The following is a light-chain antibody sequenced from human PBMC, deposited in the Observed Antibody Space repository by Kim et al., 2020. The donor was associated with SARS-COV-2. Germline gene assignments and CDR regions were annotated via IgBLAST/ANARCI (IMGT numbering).Light chain of an antibody. Sequence: SELTQDPAVSVALGQTVRITCQGDSLRSYYASWYQQKPGQAPVLVIYGKNNRPSGIPDRFSGSSSGNTDSLTITGAQAEDEADYYCNSRDSSGSWVFGGGTKLTV. CDR3: NSRDSSGSWV. CDR1: SLRSYY. V-gene: IGLV3-19*01. J-gene: IGLJ3*02. CDR2: GKN.